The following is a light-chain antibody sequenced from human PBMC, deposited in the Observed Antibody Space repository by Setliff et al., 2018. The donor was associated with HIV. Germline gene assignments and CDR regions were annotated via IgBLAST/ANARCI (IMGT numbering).Light chain of an antibody. Sequence: SSALTQPPSVSVAPGKTARITCGGNNIGSKSVHWYQQKPSQAPVLVIYYDSDRPSGIPERFSGSNSGNTATLTISRVEAGDEADYYCQVWDSSSDHYVFGTGTKVTVL. CDR3: QVWDSSSDHYV. V-gene: IGLV3-21*04. J-gene: IGLJ1*01. CDR1: NIGSKS. CDR2: YDS.